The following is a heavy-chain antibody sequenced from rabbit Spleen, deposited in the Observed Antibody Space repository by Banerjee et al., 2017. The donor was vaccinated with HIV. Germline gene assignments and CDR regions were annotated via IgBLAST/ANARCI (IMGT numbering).Heavy chain of an antibody. CDR1: GFTISSSYY. V-gene: IGHV1S40*01. Sequence: QSLEESGGGLVQPEGSLALTCKASGFTISSSYYMCWVRQAPGKGLECIACIYADRSGSTHYANWAKGRFTISRTSSTTVTLEMTSLTAADTATYFCARGSAAMTMVITGFYLGLWGPGTLVTVS. D-gene: IGHD2-1*01. CDR2: IYADRSGST. J-gene: IGHJ6*01. CDR3: ARGSAAMTMVITGFYLGL.